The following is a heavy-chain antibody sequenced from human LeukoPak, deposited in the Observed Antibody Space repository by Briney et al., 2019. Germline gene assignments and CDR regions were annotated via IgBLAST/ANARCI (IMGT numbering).Heavy chain of an antibody. Sequence: GGSLRLSCGGSGFNFSNYEMNWVRQAPGKGLEWVSSISSGGTPIYFTDSVYADSVKGRFTVSRDDARNSLYLQVTSLRAEDTALYYCARRIARQYQILFGFDSWGQGTLVTVSS. CDR1: GFNFSNYE. CDR2: ISSGGTPI. D-gene: IGHD2-2*01. V-gene: IGHV3-48*03. J-gene: IGHJ4*02. CDR3: ARRIARQYQILFGFDS.